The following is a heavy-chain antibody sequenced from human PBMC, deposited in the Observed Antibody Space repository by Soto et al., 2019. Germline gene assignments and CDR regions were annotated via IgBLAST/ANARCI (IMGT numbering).Heavy chain of an antibody. V-gene: IGHV3-11*01. Sequence: QVQLVESGGGLVKPGGSLRLSCAAYGFTFSDFYMRWIRQAPGKGLEWISYISSVSTNIFYDDSVKGRFTVSRDNAKNSGYLQMDSLRAEDTDVYYCARDRNAAGSDSWGQGTLVTVSS. CDR2: ISSVSTNI. CDR3: ARDRNAAGSDS. J-gene: IGHJ4*02. D-gene: IGHD1-1*01. CDR1: GFTFSDFY.